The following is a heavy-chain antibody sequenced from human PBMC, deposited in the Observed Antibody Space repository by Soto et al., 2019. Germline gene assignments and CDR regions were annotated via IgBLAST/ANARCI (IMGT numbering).Heavy chain of an antibody. J-gene: IGHJ1*01. V-gene: IGHV3-30-3*01. CDR2: ISYDGSNK. D-gene: IGHD6-19*01. CDR1: GFTFSSYA. CDR3: ARPHSSGLSFQH. Sequence: GGSLRLSCAASGFTFSSYAMHWVRQAPGKGLEWVAVISYDGSNKYYADSVKGRFTISRDNSKNTLYLQMNSLRAEDTAVYYCARPHSSGLSFQHWGQGTLVTVSS.